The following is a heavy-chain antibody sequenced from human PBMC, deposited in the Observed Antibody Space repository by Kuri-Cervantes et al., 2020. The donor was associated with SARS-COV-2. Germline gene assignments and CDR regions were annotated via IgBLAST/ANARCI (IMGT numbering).Heavy chain of an antibody. D-gene: IGHD3-10*01. CDR3: ARQGTGYYGSGSYYYYYYGMDV. Sequence: SETLSLTCTVSGGSISSSSYYWGWIRQPPGKGLEWIGSIYHSGSTYYNPSLKSRVTISVDTSKNQFSLKLSSVTAADTAVYYCARQGTGYYGSGSYYYYYYGMDVWGQGTTVTVSS. J-gene: IGHJ6*02. CDR1: GGSISSSSYY. CDR2: IYHSGST. V-gene: IGHV4-39*01.